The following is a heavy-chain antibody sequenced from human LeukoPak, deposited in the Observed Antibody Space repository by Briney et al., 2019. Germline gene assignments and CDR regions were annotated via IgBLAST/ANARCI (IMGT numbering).Heavy chain of an antibody. V-gene: IGHV3-66*01. CDR1: GFNVSYKY. Sequence: GGSLRLSCAASGFNVSYKYKSWVHQAPGKGLEWVSILYSRGATHCLDSVQGRFTISRDNSKNALYLQMNSLRAEDTAVYYCATDEYDYRDWFDGFDIWRQGTMVTVST. CDR3: ATDEYDYRDWFDGFDI. D-gene: IGHD4-17*01. CDR2: LYSRGAT. J-gene: IGHJ3*02.